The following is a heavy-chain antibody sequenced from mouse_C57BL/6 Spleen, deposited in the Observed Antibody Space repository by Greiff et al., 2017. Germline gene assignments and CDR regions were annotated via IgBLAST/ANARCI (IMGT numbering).Heavy chain of an antibody. CDR1: GFSLTSYG. CDR2: IWSGGST. J-gene: IGHJ4*01. Sequence: QVQLKESGPGLVQPSQSLSITCTVSGFSLTSYGVHWVRQSPGKGLEWLGVIWSGGSTDYNAAFISRLSISKDNSKSQVFFKMNSLQADDTAIYYCARYYGSNFYYYAMDYWGQGTSVTVSS. V-gene: IGHV2-2*01. CDR3: ARYYGSNFYYYAMDY. D-gene: IGHD1-1*01.